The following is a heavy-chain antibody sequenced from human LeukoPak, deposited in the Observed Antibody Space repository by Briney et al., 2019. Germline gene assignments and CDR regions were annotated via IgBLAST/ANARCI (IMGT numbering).Heavy chain of an antibody. CDR1: GASLSSYS. Sequence: SETLSLTCAVYGASLSSYSWIWLRQSPGKGLVGIREINAGGFTYYKSSLRSRVTTSRDMSKNQISLNVTSVTATDTSIYFCARDVFFRRSTPYFDQWGQGTLVTVTS. CDR2: INAGGFT. J-gene: IGHJ4*02. D-gene: IGHD1-26*01. CDR3: ARDVFFRRSTPYFDQ. V-gene: IGHV4-34*01.